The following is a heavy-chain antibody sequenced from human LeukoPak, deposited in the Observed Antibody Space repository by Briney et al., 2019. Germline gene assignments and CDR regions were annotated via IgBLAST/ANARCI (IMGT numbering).Heavy chain of an antibody. CDR1: EFIFSDYW. CDR3: ARDNGGWFDS. V-gene: IGHV3-7*03. Sequence: GGSLRLSCVASEFIFSDYWMSWVRQAPGKGLEWVANIKQGGGEEKYVGSVKGRFAISRDDAKSTLYLQMDSLSGDDTAVYYCARDNGGWFDSWGRGTLVTVAS. J-gene: IGHJ5*01. CDR2: IKQGGGEE. D-gene: IGHD3-10*01.